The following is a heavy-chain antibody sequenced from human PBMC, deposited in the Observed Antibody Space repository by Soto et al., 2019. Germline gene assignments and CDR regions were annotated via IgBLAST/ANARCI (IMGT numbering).Heavy chain of an antibody. V-gene: IGHV1-69*01. D-gene: IGHD3-22*01. CDR3: ARERGGAIIVGVTGTFDV. CDR1: GGTFSSYA. Sequence: QVQLVQSGAEVKKPGSSVKVSCKASGGTFSSYAISWVRQAPGQGLEWMGGIIAILGKANYAEKFQGRVTINADESTSTAYMELSSLRSEDTAVYYCARERGGAIIVGVTGTFDVWGQGTLVTVSS. J-gene: IGHJ3*01. CDR2: IIAILGKA.